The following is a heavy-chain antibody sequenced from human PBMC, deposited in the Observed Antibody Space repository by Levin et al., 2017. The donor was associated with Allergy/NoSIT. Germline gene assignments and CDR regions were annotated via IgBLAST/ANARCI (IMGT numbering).Heavy chain of an antibody. CDR1: GYTFSGHY. V-gene: IGHV1-2*02. D-gene: IGHD1-26*01. CDR3: ARDSLGEWDLPGPYDF. Sequence: GESLKISCKASGYTFSGHYMHWVRQAPGHGLEWMGSINPNSGDTYYAQRFQGRVTLTTDTSVSTAYMEVFNLKSDDTAVYYCARDSLGEWDLPGPYDFWGQGTLVAVSS. J-gene: IGHJ4*02. CDR2: INPNSGDT.